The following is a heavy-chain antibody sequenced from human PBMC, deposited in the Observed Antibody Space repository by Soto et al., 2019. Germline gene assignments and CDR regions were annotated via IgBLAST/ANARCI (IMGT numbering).Heavy chain of an antibody. Sequence: LRRSCAASGFTFRSYAMHWVRQAPGKGLEWVAVISYDGSNKYYADSVKGRFTISRDNSKNTLYLQMNSLRAEDTAVYYCARDYYDSSGFTHFDYWGQGTLVTVSS. V-gene: IGHV3-30-3*01. CDR2: ISYDGSNK. J-gene: IGHJ4*02. CDR1: GFTFRSYA. CDR3: ARDYYDSSGFTHFDY. D-gene: IGHD3-22*01.